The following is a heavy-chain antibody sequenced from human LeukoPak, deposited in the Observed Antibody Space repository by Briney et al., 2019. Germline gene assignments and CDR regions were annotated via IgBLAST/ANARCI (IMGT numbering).Heavy chain of an antibody. V-gene: IGHV3-23*01. D-gene: IGHD2-15*01. J-gene: IGHJ5*02. Sequence: GGSLRLSCAASGFTFSSYAMSWVRQAPGKGLEWVSAISGSGGSTYYADSVRGRFTISRDNAKNSLYLQMNSLRAEDTAVYSCARGADGVSSNSRGWFDPWGQGTLVTVSS. CDR3: ARGADGVSSNSRGWFDP. CDR1: GFTFSSYA. CDR2: ISGSGGST.